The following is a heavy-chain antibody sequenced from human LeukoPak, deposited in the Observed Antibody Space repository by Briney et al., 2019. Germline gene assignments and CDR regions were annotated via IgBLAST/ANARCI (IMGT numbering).Heavy chain of an antibody. Sequence: SETLSLTCTVSGGSVSSGSYYWSWIRQPPGKGLEWIGYIYYSGSTNYIPSLKSRVTISVDTSKNQFSLKLSSVTAADTAVYHCAGFRQQLENWYFDLWGRGTLVTVSS. CDR3: AGFRQQLENWYFDL. D-gene: IGHD6-13*01. J-gene: IGHJ2*01. CDR1: GGSVSSGSYY. V-gene: IGHV4-61*01. CDR2: IYYSGST.